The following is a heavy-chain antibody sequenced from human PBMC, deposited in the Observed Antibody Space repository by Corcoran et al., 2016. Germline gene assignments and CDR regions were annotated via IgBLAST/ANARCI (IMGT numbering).Heavy chain of an antibody. CDR3: ARETPRDGGHEVDS. CDR2: INPSGGT. Sequence: QVQLVQSGAEVKKPGASVKLSCKASGSTFTNYYMHWVRQAPGQGLEWMGIINPSGGTNYGQKFQGRVTMTRDTSISTAYMELSRLTSDDTALYYCARETPRDGGHEVDSWGQGTLVTVSS. CDR1: GSTFTNYY. V-gene: IGHV1-2*02. J-gene: IGHJ4*02.